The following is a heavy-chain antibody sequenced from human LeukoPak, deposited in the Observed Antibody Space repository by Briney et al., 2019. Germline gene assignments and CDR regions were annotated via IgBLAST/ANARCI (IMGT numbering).Heavy chain of an antibody. CDR2: ISGSGGST. D-gene: IGHD1-14*01. CDR3: ARDRPHNWFDP. CDR1: GFTFSSYA. Sequence: GGSLRLSCAASGFTFSSYAMSWVRQAPGKGLEWVSAISGSGGSTYFADSVKGRFTISRDNAKNTLYLQMNSLRAEDSAVYYCARDRPHNWFDPWGQGTLVTVSS. V-gene: IGHV3-23*01. J-gene: IGHJ5*02.